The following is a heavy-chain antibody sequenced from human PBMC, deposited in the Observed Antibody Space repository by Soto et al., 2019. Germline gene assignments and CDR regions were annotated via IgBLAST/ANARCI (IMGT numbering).Heavy chain of an antibody. J-gene: IGHJ4*02. D-gene: IGHD5-18*01. Sequence: QVQLVQSGAEVKKPGASVKVSCKASGYNFTSYGISWVRQAPGQGLEWMGWISTYNGNTNSAQKLQGRVTMTTDTSTSIANMELRSLRSGHTAVYCCASDYSYGMFGYWGQGPLVPVSS. CDR1: GYNFTSYG. CDR3: ASDYSYGMFGY. V-gene: IGHV1-18*01. CDR2: ISTYNGNT.